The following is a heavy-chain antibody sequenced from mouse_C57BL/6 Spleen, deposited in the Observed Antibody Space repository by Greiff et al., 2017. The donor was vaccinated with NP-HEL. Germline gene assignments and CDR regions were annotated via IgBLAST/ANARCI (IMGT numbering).Heavy chain of an antibody. CDR2: INPSTGGT. J-gene: IGHJ2*01. CDR1: GYSFTGYY. CDR3: ARSLTGNYFDY. Sequence: VQLQQSGPELVKPGASVKISCKASGYSFTGYYMNWVKQSPEKSLEWIGEINPSTGGTTYNQKFKAKATLTVDKSSSTAYMQLKSLTSEDSAVYYCARSLTGNYFDYWGQGTTLTVSS. V-gene: IGHV1-42*01. D-gene: IGHD4-1*01.